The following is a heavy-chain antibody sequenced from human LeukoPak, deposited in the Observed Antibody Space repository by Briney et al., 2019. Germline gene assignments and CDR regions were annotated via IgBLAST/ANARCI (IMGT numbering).Heavy chain of an antibody. CDR2: IKWNGGVT. Sequence: GGSLRLSCVASGFIFDDYGMTWVRQAPGKGLEWVSSIKWNGGVTAFRDSVKGRFSISRDNAKNSLYLQMNSPRAEDTAVYYCARADYDYVWGSYRQYYFDYWGQGTLVTVSS. D-gene: IGHD3-16*02. CDR1: GFIFDDYG. CDR3: ARADYDYVWGSYRQYYFDY. V-gene: IGHV3-20*04. J-gene: IGHJ4*02.